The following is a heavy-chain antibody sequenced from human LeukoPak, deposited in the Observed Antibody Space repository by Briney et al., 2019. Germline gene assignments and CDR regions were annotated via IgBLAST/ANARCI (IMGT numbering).Heavy chain of an antibody. J-gene: IGHJ4*02. Sequence: ASVKVSCKASGYTLTSYDINWVRQATGQGLEWMGWMNPNSGRTGYAQNFQGRITITRNTSISTAYMELSSLRSEDTAVYYCARDIVVVVAAPGYSSGWYEGYFDYWGQGTLVTVSS. CDR1: GYTLTSYD. CDR2: MNPNSGRT. V-gene: IGHV1-8*01. D-gene: IGHD2-15*01. CDR3: ARDIVVVVAAPGYSSGWYEGYFDY.